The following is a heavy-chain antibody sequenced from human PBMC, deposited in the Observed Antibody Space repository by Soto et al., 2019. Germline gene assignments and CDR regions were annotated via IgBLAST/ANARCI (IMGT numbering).Heavy chain of an antibody. J-gene: IGHJ6*02. Sequence: QVQLVESGGGVVQPGRSLRLSCAASGFTFSSYGMHWVRQAPGKGLEWVAVIWYDGSNKYYADSVKGRFTISRDNSKNTLYLQRRSLRAGDTAGYYCARDMSSSWGQQDHYYYGMDVWGQGTTVSVSS. V-gene: IGHV3-33*01. CDR1: GFTFSSYG. D-gene: IGHD2-2*01. CDR2: IWYDGSNK. CDR3: ARDMSSSWGQQDHYYYGMDV.